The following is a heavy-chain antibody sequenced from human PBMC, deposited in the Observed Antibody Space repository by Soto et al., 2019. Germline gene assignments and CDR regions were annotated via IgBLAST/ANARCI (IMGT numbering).Heavy chain of an antibody. CDR2: ISAYNGNT. J-gene: IGHJ6*02. CDR3: ARELDYYDSSGYYFPYYYYYGMAV. Sequence: ASVKVSCKASGYTFTSYGISWVRQAPGQGLEWMGWISAYNGNTNYAQKLQGRVTMTTDTSTSTAYMELRSLRSDDTAVYYCARELDYYDSSGYYFPYYYYYGMAVWGQGTTVTVSS. D-gene: IGHD3-22*01. V-gene: IGHV1-18*01. CDR1: GYTFTSYG.